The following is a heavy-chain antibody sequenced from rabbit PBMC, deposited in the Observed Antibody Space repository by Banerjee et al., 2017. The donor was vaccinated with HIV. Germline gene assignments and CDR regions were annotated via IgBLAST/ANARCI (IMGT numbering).Heavy chain of an antibody. CDR3: ARDPGAFGDLPL. J-gene: IGHJ4*01. V-gene: IGHV1S45*01. CDR1: GFSFNNNYV. CDR2: IDPVFGST. Sequence: QEQLEESGGDLVKPEGSLTLTCTASGFSFNNNYVMCWVRQAPGKGLEWIGYIDPVFGSTYYATWVNGRFTISSHNAQNTLYLQLNSLTAADTATYFCARDPGAFGDLPLWGPGTLVTVS. D-gene: IGHD5-1*01.